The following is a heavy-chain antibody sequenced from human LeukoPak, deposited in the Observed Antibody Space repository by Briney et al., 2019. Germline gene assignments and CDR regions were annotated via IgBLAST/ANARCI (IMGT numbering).Heavy chain of an antibody. CDR3: ASLSYDSSGYWNPGFDY. D-gene: IGHD3-22*01. J-gene: IGHJ4*02. Sequence: GASVKVSCKASGGTFSSYTISWVRQAPGQGLEWMGRIIPILGIANYAQKFQGRVTITADKSTSTAYMVLSSLRSEDTAVYYCASLSYDSSGYWNPGFDYWGQGTLVTVSS. V-gene: IGHV1-69*02. CDR2: IIPILGIA. CDR1: GGTFSSYT.